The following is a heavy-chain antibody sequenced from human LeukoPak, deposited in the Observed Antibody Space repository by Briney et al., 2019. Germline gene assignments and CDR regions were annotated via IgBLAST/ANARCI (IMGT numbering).Heavy chain of an antibody. J-gene: IGHJ5*02. CDR2: IYYSGST. V-gene: IGHV4-59*01. CDR1: GASIGSYY. D-gene: IGHD3-10*01. CDR3: ARDLGYLWSYGSGSYYGDRFDP. Sequence: PSETLSLTCTVSGASIGSYYWSWIRQPPGKGLEWIGYIYYSGSTNYNPSLKSRVTISVDTSKNQFSLKLRSVTAADTAVYYCARDLGYLWSYGSGSYYGDRFDPWGQGTLVTVSS.